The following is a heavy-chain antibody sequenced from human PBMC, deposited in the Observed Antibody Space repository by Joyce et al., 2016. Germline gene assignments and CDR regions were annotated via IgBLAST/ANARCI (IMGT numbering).Heavy chain of an antibody. CDR2: IYDSGST. Sequence: QVQLHESGPGLVKPSETLSLACNVSGGSVSSRSYYWSWIRQPPGKGLEYIGYIYDSGSTNYNPSLMSRVTISLDTSKNQFSLKLSSVTAADTAVYYCARGWLTSGYSPWGQGTLVTVSS. D-gene: IGHD3-22*01. J-gene: IGHJ5*02. V-gene: IGHV4-61*01. CDR1: GGSVSSRSYY. CDR3: ARGWLTSGYSP.